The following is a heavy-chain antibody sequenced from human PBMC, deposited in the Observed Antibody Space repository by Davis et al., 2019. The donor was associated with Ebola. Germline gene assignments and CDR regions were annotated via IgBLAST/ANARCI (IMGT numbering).Heavy chain of an antibody. CDR3: ARRTYKNFDF. V-gene: IGHV3-48*02. Sequence: GESLKISCAASGFPFTSYTLNWVRQAPGKGLEWISYISGTSDSIVYADSVKGRFTVSRDNAKNSVFLQMNNLRDGDTAVYYCARRTYKNFDFWGPGTLVTVSS. CDR2: ISGTSDSI. D-gene: IGHD3-10*01. J-gene: IGHJ2*01. CDR1: GFPFTSYT.